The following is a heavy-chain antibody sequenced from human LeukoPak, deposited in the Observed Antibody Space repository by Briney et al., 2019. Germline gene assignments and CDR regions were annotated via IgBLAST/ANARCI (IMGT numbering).Heavy chain of an antibody. J-gene: IGHJ5*02. D-gene: IGHD3-22*01. CDR1: GYTLTELS. Sequence: GASVKVSCKVSGYTLTELSMHWVRQAPGKGLEWMGGFDPEDGETIYAQKFQGRVTMTEDTSTDTAHMELSSLRSEDTAVYYCATSSGYYYGWFDPWGQGTLVTVSS. V-gene: IGHV1-24*01. CDR2: FDPEDGET. CDR3: ATSSGYYYGWFDP.